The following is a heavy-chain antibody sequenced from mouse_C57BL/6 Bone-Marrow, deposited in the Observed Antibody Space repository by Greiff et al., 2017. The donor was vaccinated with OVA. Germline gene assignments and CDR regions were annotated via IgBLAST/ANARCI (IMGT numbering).Heavy chain of an antibody. Sequence: EVKLQESEGGLVQPGSSMKLSCTASGFTFSDYYMAWVRQVPEKGLEWVANINYDGSSTYYLDSLKSRFIISRDNAKNILYLQMSSLKSEDTATYYCARATVVADWYFDVWGTGTTVTVSS. J-gene: IGHJ1*03. V-gene: IGHV5-16*01. CDR2: INYDGSST. CDR3: ARATVVADWYFDV. D-gene: IGHD1-1*01. CDR1: GFTFSDYY.